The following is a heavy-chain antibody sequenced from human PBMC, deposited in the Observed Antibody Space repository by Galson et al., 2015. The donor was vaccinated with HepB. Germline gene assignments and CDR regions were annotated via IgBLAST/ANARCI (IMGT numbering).Heavy chain of an antibody. CDR2: ISTNTGNP. D-gene: IGHD3-10*01. V-gene: IGHV7-4-1*02. CDR3: ARGSMGDY. CDR1: GYTFTSND. J-gene: IGHJ4*02. Sequence: VKVSCKASGYTFTSNDMNWVRQAPGQGLEWMGWISTNTGNPTYAQGFTGRFVFSLDTSVTTAYLQISSLKAEDTAVYYCARGSMGDYWDQGTLVTVSS.